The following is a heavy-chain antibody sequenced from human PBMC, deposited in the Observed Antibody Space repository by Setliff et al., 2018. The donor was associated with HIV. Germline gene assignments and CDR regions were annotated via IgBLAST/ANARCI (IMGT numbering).Heavy chain of an antibody. Sequence: KTSETLSLTCTVSGGSISSYYWSWIRQPPGKGLEWIGYIYYSGSTNYNPSLKSRVTISVDTSKNQFSLKLSSVTAADTAVYYCATEFPLSSPYYYDSSGYYYWGQGTLVTVSS. V-gene: IGHV4-59*12. CDR3: ATEFPLSSPYYYDSSGYYY. CDR2: IYYSGST. D-gene: IGHD3-22*01. J-gene: IGHJ4*02. CDR1: GGSISSYY.